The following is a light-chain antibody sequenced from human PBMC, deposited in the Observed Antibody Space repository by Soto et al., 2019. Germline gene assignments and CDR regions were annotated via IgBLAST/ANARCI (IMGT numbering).Light chain of an antibody. CDR2: GAS. J-gene: IGKJ1*01. V-gene: IGKV3-20*01. Sequence: EIVLTQSPGTLSLSPGERATLSCRASQSVSSSYLAWYQQKPGQAPRLLSYGASSRATGIPDRFSGSGSETDFTLTISRLEAEDFAVDYCQQYGSSSWTFGQGTKVEIK. CDR1: QSVSSSY. CDR3: QQYGSSSWT.